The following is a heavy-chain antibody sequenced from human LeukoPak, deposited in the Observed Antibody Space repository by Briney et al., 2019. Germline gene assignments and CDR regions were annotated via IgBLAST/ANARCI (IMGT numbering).Heavy chain of an antibody. J-gene: IGHJ4*02. CDR3: ATDQRYNDNRQNDY. CDR1: GDTFTELS. Sequence: GASVKVSCKVSGDTFTELSMHWVRQAPGKGLEWMGGFDPEDGESIYAQKFQGRVTMTEDTSTDTAYMELSSLRSEDTAVYYCATDQRYNDNRQNDYWGQGTLVTVSS. CDR2: FDPEDGES. D-gene: IGHD1-1*01. V-gene: IGHV1-24*01.